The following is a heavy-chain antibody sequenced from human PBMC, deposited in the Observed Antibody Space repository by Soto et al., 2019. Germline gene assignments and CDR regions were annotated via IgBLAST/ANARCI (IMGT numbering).Heavy chain of an antibody. CDR3: AKNGQPPYYYYGLDV. D-gene: IGHD2-8*01. J-gene: IGHJ6*02. Sequence: QGHLVQSGAEVKKPGTSVKVSCKASGYTFTRYGISWVRQAPGQGLEWMGGISGYNGDTNYAQNLQGRVTXTXXXSXCTAYMELRSLTSDDTAVYYCAKNGQPPYYYYGLDVWGQGTTVTVSS. CDR1: GYTFTRYG. V-gene: IGHV1-18*01. CDR2: ISGYNGDT.